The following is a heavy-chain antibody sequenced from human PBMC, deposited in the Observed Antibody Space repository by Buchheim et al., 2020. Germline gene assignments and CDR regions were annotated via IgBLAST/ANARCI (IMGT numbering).Heavy chain of an antibody. J-gene: IGHJ4*02. CDR2: IDGSSSNL. CDR3: ARSGGWELAGLDC. V-gene: IGHV3-48*02. D-gene: IGHD1-26*01. Sequence: EVQLVESGGGLVQPGGSLRLSCAASGFVLRSNAMNWVRQAPGKGLEWVSYIDGSSSNLYYTDSVKGRFTISRDNPTNSLYLQMNSLRDEDTAVYYCARSGGWELAGLDCWGQGTL. CDR1: GFVLRSNA.